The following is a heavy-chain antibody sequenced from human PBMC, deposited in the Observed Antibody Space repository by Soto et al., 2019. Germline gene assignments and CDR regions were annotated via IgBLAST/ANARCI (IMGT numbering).Heavy chain of an antibody. Sequence: GESLKVSCSGSGYSFTSYWNSWVRQMPGKGLEWMGRIDPSDSYTNYSPSFQGHVTISADKSISTAYLQWSSLKASDTAMYYCARLSVLRFLEWTPYYYYYGMRVW. CDR3: ARLSVLRFLEWTPYYYYYGMRV. V-gene: IGHV5-10-1*01. CDR2: IDPSDSYT. J-gene: IGHJ6*01. CDR1: GYSFTSYW. D-gene: IGHD3-3*01.